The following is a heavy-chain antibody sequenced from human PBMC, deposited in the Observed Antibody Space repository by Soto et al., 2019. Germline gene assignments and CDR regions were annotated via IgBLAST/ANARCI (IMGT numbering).Heavy chain of an antibody. D-gene: IGHD3-22*01. CDR2: IIPIFGTA. Sequence: SVKVSCKASGGTFSSYAISWVRQAPGQGLEWMGGIIPIFGTANYAQKFQGRVTITADESTSTAYMELSSLRSEDTAVYYCARDMDYYDSSGYYYGMDVWGQGTTVTVSS. CDR3: ARDMDYYDSSGYYYGMDV. J-gene: IGHJ6*02. CDR1: GGTFSSYA. V-gene: IGHV1-69*13.